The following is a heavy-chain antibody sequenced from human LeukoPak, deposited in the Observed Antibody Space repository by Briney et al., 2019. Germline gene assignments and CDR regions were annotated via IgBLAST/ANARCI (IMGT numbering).Heavy chain of an antibody. V-gene: IGHV4-4*02. J-gene: IGHJ5*02. D-gene: IGHD4-23*01. CDR3: TRNDGNSAFDP. Sequence: PSGTLSLTCGVSGDSVSNTKWWTWVRQPPGKGLEWIGEIWHTGTTNYNPSLKSRVTMSVDKSKNQFSLNLRSVDAADTAVYYSTRNDGNSAFDPWGQGTLVTVSS. CDR1: GDSVSNTKW. CDR2: IWHTGTT.